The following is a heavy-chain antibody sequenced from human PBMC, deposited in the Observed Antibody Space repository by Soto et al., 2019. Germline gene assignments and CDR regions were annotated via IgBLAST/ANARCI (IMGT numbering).Heavy chain of an antibody. CDR1: GFTFTNYL. CDR2: IDKSGGDT. J-gene: IGHJ4*02. V-gene: IGHV3-23*05. D-gene: IGHD2-2*01. CDR3: AKDTYSRSWYF. Sequence: EVQLLESGGDLVQPGGSLRLSCAASGFTFTNYLMTWVRQAPGMGLEWVSSIDKSGGDTYYADSVKGRFTISRDNSKNTLYLQMNGLIAEDTALYYCAKDTYSRSWYFWGQGTLVTVCS.